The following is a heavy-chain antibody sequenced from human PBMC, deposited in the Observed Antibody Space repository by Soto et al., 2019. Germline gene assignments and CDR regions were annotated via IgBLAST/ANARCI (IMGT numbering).Heavy chain of an antibody. Sequence: QVQLVQSGAEVKKPGYSVKVSCKASGGTFSSYAISWVRQAPGQGLEWMGGIIPIFGTANYAQKFQGRVTITADESTSTAYMELSSLRSEDTAVYYCARAPSGYCSGGSCWGMDVWGQGTTVTVSS. CDR1: GGTFSSYA. V-gene: IGHV1-69*12. CDR3: ARAPSGYCSGGSCWGMDV. D-gene: IGHD2-15*01. CDR2: IIPIFGTA. J-gene: IGHJ6*02.